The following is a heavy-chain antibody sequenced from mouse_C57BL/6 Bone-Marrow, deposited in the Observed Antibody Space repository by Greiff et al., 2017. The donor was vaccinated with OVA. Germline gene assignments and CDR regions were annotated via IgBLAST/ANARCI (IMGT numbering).Heavy chain of an antibody. CDR1: GYTFTDYE. CDR3: TREGSYFDY. CDR2: IDPETGGT. Sequence: LVESGAELVRPGASVTLSCKASGYTFTDYEMHWVKQTPVHGLEWIGAIDPETGGTAYNQKFKGKAILTADKSSSTAYMELRSLTSEDSAVYYCTREGSYFDYWGQGTALTVSS. J-gene: IGHJ2*01. V-gene: IGHV1-15*01.